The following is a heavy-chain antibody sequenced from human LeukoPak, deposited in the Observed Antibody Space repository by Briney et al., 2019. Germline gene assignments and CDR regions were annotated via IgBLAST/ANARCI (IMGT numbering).Heavy chain of an antibody. V-gene: IGHV4-59*01. CDR2: IYYSGST. D-gene: IGHD7-27*01. Sequence: PSETLSLTCAVYGGSFSGYYWSWIRQPPGKGLEWIGYIYYSGSTNYNPSLKSRVTISVDTSKNQFSLKLSSVTAADTAVYYCARDYRTGGYYYYGMDVWGQGTTVTVSS. CDR3: ARDYRTGGYYYYGMDV. J-gene: IGHJ6*02. CDR1: GGSFSGYY.